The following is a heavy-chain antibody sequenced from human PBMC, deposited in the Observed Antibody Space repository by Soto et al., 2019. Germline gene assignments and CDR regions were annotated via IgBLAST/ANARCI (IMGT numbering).Heavy chain of an antibody. CDR3: ARAELTDYYYYYGMDV. J-gene: IGHJ6*02. CDR1: GCTFTSYY. Sequence: QVQLVQSGAEVKKPGASVKVSCKASGCTFTSYYMHWVRQAPGQGLEWMGIINPSGGSTSYAQKFQGRVTMTRDTSTSTVYMELSSLRSEDTAVYYCARAELTDYYYYYGMDVWGQGTTVTVSS. CDR2: INPSGGST. V-gene: IGHV1-46*01.